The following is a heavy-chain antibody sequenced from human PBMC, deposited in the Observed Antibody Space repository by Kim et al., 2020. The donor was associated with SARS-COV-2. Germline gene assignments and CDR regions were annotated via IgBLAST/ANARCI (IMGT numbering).Heavy chain of an antibody. D-gene: IGHD3-10*01. CDR2: IYYSGST. CDR3: AIWFRDSGEDY. Sequence: SETLSLTCTVSGGSISSGGYYWSWIRQHPGKGLEWIGYIYYSGSTSYNPSLTSRVTISVDTSKNQFSLKLSSVTAADTAGYYCAIWFRDSGEDYWGQGTLVTVSS. J-gene: IGHJ4*02. V-gene: IGHV4-31*03. CDR1: GGSISSGGYY.